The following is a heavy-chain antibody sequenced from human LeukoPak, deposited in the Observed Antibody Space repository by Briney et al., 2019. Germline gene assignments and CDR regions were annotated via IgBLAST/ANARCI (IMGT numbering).Heavy chain of an antibody. Sequence: ASVKVSCKASGGTFSSYAISWVRQAPGQGLEWMGGIIPIFGTANYAQKFQGRVTITTDESTSTAYMELSSLRSEDTAVYYCAISERLEMATVGGGNWFDPWGQGTVVTVSS. CDR1: GGTFSSYA. V-gene: IGHV1-69*05. D-gene: IGHD5-24*01. J-gene: IGHJ5*02. CDR3: AISERLEMATVGGGNWFDP. CDR2: IIPIFGTA.